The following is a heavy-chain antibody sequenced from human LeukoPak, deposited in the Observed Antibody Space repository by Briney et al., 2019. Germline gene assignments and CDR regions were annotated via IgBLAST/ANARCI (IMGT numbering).Heavy chain of an antibody. CDR1: GFTFRSYA. D-gene: IGHD6-19*01. CDR2: ISGSGDNT. Sequence: GGSLRLSCAASGFTFRSYAVTWVRQAPGKGLEWVSAISGSGDNTYYADSVKGRFTISRDNARNTLYLQMNSLRAEDTAVYYCAKDGRGIAVAPTNYFDYWGQGTLVTVSS. CDR3: AKDGRGIAVAPTNYFDY. V-gene: IGHV3-23*01. J-gene: IGHJ4*02.